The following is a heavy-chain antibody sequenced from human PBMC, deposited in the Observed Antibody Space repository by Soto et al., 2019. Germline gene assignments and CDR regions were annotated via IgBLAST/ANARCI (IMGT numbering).Heavy chain of an antibody. CDR1: GFTFSSYA. D-gene: IGHD5-18*01. J-gene: IGHJ4*02. CDR3: AKRRGYPYYFDY. V-gene: IGHV3-23*01. Sequence: HPGGSLRLSCAASGFTFSSYAMSWVRQAPGKGLEWVSAISGSGGSTYYADSVKGRFTISRDNSKNTLYLQMNSLRAEDTAVYYCAKRRGYPYYFDYWGQGTLVTVSS. CDR2: ISGSGGST.